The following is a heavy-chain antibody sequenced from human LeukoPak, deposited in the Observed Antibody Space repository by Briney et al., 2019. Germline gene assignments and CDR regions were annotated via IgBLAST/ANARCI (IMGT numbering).Heavy chain of an antibody. V-gene: IGHV3-64D*06. Sequence: GGSLRLSCSASGFTFSSYAMHWVRQAPGKGLEYVSAISSNGGSTYYADSVKGRFTISRDNSKNTLYLQMSSLRAEDTAVYYCVKALRCSSTSCYFLDYWGQGTLVTVPS. CDR1: GFTFSSYA. J-gene: IGHJ4*02. CDR3: VKALRCSSTSCYFLDY. CDR2: ISSNGGST. D-gene: IGHD2-2*01.